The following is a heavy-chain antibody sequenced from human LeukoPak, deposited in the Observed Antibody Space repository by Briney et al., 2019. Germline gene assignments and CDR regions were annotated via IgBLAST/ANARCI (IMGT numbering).Heavy chain of an antibody. J-gene: IGHJ3*02. Sequence: SETLSLTCTVSGGSISSSSYYWGWIRQPPGKGLEWIGNIYYSGSTYYNPSLKSRVTISVDTSKNQFSLKLSSVTAADTAVYYCARGYCSSTSCYYASEDAFDIWGQGTMVTVSS. CDR3: ARGYCSSTSCYYASEDAFDI. CDR2: IYYSGST. D-gene: IGHD2-2*01. CDR1: GGSISSSSYY. V-gene: IGHV4-39*07.